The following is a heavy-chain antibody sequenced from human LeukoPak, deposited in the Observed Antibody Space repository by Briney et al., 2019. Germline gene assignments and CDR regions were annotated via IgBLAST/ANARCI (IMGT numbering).Heavy chain of an antibody. J-gene: IGHJ6*03. CDR3: ARDRMVYSSSWYGSYYYYMDV. CDR2: IKQDGSEK. Sequence: GSLRLSCAASGFTFSSYWMSWVRQAPGKGLEWVANIKQDGSEKYYVDSVKGRFTISRDNAKNSLYLQMNSLRAEDTAVYYCARDRMVYSSSWYGSYYYYMDVWGKGTTVTVSS. D-gene: IGHD6-13*01. CDR1: GFTFSSYW. V-gene: IGHV3-7*01.